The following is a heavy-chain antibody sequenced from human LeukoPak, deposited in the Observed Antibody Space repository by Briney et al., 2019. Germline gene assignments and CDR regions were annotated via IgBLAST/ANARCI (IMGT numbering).Heavy chain of an antibody. Sequence: PSETLSLTCAVHDESFSAYFWSWIRQVPGKGLEWIGEIDHRGSSNYNPPLKSRATISVDTSKNHFSLSLTSVTAADTAVYYCATRSSTLAAARCFDDWGQGTVVTVSS. CDR1: DESFSAYF. J-gene: IGHJ4*03. D-gene: IGHD6-6*01. CDR3: ATRSSTLAAARCFDD. CDR2: IDHRGSS. V-gene: IGHV4-34*01.